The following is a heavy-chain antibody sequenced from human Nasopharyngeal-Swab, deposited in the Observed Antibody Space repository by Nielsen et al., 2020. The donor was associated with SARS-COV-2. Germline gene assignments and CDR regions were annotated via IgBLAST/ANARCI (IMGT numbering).Heavy chain of an antibody. V-gene: IGHV1-3*01. Sequence: WVRQAPGQRLEWMGWINAGNGNTKYSQKFQGRVTITRDTSASTAYMELSSLRSEGTAVYYCARGRDCTNGVCYAGGTDAFDIWGQGTMVTVSS. D-gene: IGHD2-8*01. J-gene: IGHJ3*02. CDR2: INAGNGNT. CDR3: ARGRDCTNGVCYAGGTDAFDI.